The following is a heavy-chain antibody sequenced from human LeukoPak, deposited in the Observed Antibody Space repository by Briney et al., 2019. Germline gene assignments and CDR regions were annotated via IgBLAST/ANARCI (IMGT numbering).Heavy chain of an antibody. D-gene: IGHD6-13*01. J-gene: IGHJ4*02. CDR1: GFTFTSYW. Sequence: GGSLRLSCAASGFTFTSYWMTWVRQTPGKGLEWVANIKQDGSEMYYVDSVKGRFTISRDNAKNSLYLQMNSLRVEDTAVYFCARALGISAPGRSDYWGQGTQVTVST. CDR2: IKQDGSEM. CDR3: ARALGISAPGRSDY. V-gene: IGHV3-7*04.